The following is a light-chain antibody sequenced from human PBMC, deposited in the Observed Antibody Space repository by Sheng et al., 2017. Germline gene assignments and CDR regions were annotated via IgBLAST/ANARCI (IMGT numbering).Light chain of an antibody. J-gene: IGKJ5*01. V-gene: IGKV1-5*03. CDR3: QQYNSYSIT. Sequence: DIQMTQSPSTLSTSVGDRVTITCRASQNIGYWLAWYQQKPGKAPKLLIYRASDLESGVPSRFSGSGSRTEFTLTINRLQPDDFATYYCQQYNSYSITFGQGTRLEIK. CDR1: QNIGYW. CDR2: RAS.